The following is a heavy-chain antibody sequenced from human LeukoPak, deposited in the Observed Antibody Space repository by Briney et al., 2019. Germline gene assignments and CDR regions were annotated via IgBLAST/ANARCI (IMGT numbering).Heavy chain of an antibody. CDR3: ARVTGYVMEDYFDY. CDR2: IYFTGIT. CDR1: GGSISSYY. J-gene: IGHJ4*02. V-gene: IGHV4-59*01. Sequence: SETLSLTCTVSGGSISSYYWSWVRQPAGKGLEWIGHIYFTGITSFNPSLKSRVTISVDTSKNQFSLRLSSVTAADTAVYYCARVTGYVMEDYFDYWGQGTLVTVSS. D-gene: IGHD6-13*01.